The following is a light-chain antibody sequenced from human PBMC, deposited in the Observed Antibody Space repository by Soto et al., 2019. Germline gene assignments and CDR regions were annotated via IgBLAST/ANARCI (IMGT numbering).Light chain of an antibody. CDR1: QSVSSSY. V-gene: IGKV3-20*01. CDR2: AAS. Sequence: IVLTQSPGTLSFSPGERATLSCRASQSVSSSYLAWYQQKPGQAPRLLIYAASSRATGISDRFSGSGSGTDFTLTTTRXEPEDFAVYYCQQYGSSSWTFGQGTKVDIK. CDR3: QQYGSSSWT. J-gene: IGKJ1*01.